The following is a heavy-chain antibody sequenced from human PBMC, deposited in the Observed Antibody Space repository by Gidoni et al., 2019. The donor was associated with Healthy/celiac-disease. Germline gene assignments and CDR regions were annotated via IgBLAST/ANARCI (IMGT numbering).Heavy chain of an antibody. D-gene: IGHD2-15*01. Sequence: HGQGLEWMGIINPSGGSTSYAQKFQGRVTMTRDTSTSTVYMELSSLRSEDTAVYYCARDCGRSGGSCYHSGLEYWGQGTLVTVSS. V-gene: IGHV1-46*01. CDR2: INPSGGST. J-gene: IGHJ4*02. CDR3: ARDCGRSGGSCYHSGLEY.